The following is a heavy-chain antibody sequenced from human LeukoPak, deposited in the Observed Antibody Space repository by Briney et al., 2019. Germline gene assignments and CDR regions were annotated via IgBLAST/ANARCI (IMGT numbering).Heavy chain of an antibody. CDR2: IYYSGTT. Sequence: PSETLSLTCTVSGGSISSSSFYWGWIRQPPGKGLEWIGSIYYSGTTYYNPSLKSRVTISVGTSKNQFSLKLSSVTAADTAVYYCARDYSDSSGYPGYFDYWGQGTLVTVSS. D-gene: IGHD3-22*01. CDR1: GGSISSSSFY. V-gene: IGHV4-39*02. J-gene: IGHJ4*02. CDR3: ARDYSDSSGYPGYFDY.